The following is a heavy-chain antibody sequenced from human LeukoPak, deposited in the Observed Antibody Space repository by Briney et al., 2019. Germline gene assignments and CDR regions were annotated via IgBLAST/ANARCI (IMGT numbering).Heavy chain of an antibody. Sequence: ASVKVSCKASGYTFTSYSINWVRQAPGQGLEWMGWISTYNGNTNYAQKLQGRVTMTTDTSTSTAYMELRSLRSDDTAVYYCAKDRWRDGSSAFDNWGQGTLVTVSS. CDR2: ISTYNGNT. J-gene: IGHJ4*02. V-gene: IGHV1-18*01. D-gene: IGHD6-6*01. CDR1: GYTFTSYS. CDR3: AKDRWRDGSSAFDN.